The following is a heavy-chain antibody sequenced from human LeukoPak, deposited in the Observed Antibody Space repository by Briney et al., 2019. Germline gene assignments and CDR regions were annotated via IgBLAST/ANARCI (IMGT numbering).Heavy chain of an antibody. D-gene: IGHD5-18*01. CDR1: GGSISSSSYY. CDR2: IYYSGST. CDR3: ARVHRVQLWLRGDAFDI. V-gene: IGHV4-39*07. J-gene: IGHJ3*02. Sequence: SETLSLTCTVSGGSISSSSYYWGWIRQPPGKGLEWIGSIYYSGSTYYNPSLKSRVTISVDTSKNQFSLKLSSVTAADTAVYYCARVHRVQLWLRGDAFDIWGQGTMVTVSS.